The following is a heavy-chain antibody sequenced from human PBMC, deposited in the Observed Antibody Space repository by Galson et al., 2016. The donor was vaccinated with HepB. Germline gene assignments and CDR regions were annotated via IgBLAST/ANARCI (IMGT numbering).Heavy chain of an antibody. CDR1: GYTFIGYY. CDR2: ISAYNGNI. Sequence: SVKVSCKASGYTFIGYYIHWVRQAPGQGLEWMGWISAYNGNIKNAQKFQGRVTMTTDTSTSTAYMELRSLISDDTAVYYCARDCSSDCVLSKDYWGQGTLVTVSS. CDR3: ARDCSSDCVLSKDY. J-gene: IGHJ4*02. V-gene: IGHV1-18*04. D-gene: IGHD6-19*01.